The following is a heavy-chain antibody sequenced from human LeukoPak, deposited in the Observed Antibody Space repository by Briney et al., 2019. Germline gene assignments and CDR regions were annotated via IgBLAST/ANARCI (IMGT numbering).Heavy chain of an antibody. V-gene: IGHV3-21*04. CDR2: ISSSSRYI. J-gene: IGHJ4*02. CDR1: GFTFSSYT. D-gene: IGHD4-17*01. Sequence: GGSLRLSCAPSGFTFSSYTMNWVRQAPGKGLEWFSSISSSSRYIYYADSVKGRFTISRDDAENSLYLQMNSLRAEDTAVYYCAKDTHDYGDYKGEFDYWGQGTLVTVSS. CDR3: AKDTHDYGDYKGEFDY.